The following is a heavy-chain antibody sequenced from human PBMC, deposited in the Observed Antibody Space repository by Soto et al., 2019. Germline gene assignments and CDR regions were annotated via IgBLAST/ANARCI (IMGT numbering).Heavy chain of an antibody. D-gene: IGHD2-21*02. J-gene: IGHJ4*02. CDR1: GDTFTDYY. CDR2: VNPSGGHT. Sequence: QVQLVQSGAEVKKPGASVKVSCKASGDTFTDYYIHWVRQAPGQGLEWMGTVNPSGGHTTYAQHFMGRMTMSRDTSTSTLYMELTSLTSEDTAVYYCARGGHVVVVTAALDYWGQGTLVTVSS. CDR3: ARGGHVVVVTAALDY. V-gene: IGHV1-46*01.